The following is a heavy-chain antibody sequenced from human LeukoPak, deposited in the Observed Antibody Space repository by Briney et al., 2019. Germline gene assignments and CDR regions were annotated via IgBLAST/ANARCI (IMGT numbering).Heavy chain of an antibody. D-gene: IGHD1-26*01. CDR1: GFTFDDYA. Sequence: GGSLRLSCAASGFTFDDYAMHWVRQAPGKGLEWVSGISWNSGSIGYADSVKGRFTISRDNAKNSLYLQMNSLRAEDTALYYCASRIVGTPDYFDYWGLGTLVTVSS. V-gene: IGHV3-9*01. CDR2: ISWNSGSI. J-gene: IGHJ4*02. CDR3: ASRIVGTPDYFDY.